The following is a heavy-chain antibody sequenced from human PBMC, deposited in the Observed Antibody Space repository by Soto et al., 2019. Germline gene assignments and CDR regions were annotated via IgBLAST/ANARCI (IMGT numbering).Heavy chain of an antibody. D-gene: IGHD3-22*01. CDR1: GFTFSRFG. CDR2: IWYHGKNE. CDR3: ARRGVSGGYFPYSYEM. V-gene: IGHV3-33*01. Sequence: QVQLVESGGGVVQPGRSLRLSCAASGFTFSRFGMHWVRQVPGKGLEWVALIWYHGKNEDYADSVKGRFTISRDNSKKRLYLHMNCLRAEETAVYYCARRGVSGGYFPYSYEMWGQGTMVTVSS. J-gene: IGHJ3*02.